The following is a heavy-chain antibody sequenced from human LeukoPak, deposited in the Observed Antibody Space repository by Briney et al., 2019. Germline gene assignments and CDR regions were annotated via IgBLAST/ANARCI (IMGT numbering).Heavy chain of an antibody. CDR1: GFTFSSYG. J-gene: IGHJ6*03. Sequence: PGGSLSLSCAASGFTFSSYGMHWVRQAPGKGLEWVAFIRYDGSNKYYADSVKGRFTISRDNSKNTLYLQMNSLRAEDTAVYYCARNVLLWFGESYMDVWGKGTTVTISS. V-gene: IGHV3-30*02. CDR2: IRYDGSNK. CDR3: ARNVLLWFGESYMDV. D-gene: IGHD3-10*01.